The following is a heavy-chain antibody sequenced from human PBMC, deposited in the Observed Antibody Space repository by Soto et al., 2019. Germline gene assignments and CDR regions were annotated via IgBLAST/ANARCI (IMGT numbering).Heavy chain of an antibody. J-gene: IGHJ4*02. CDR3: VRLVVGAPRQPDFDR. V-gene: IGHV4-39*01. D-gene: IGHD2-15*01. CDR2: LHYSGST. CDR1: GGSMKSSDYF. Sequence: QVHLQESGPRLVKPSETLSLTCTVTGGSMKSSDYFWGWVRQPPGKGLECIGNLHYSGSTHYNPSLKSRVSISADLSKNQFSLNLTSVTAADTAFYYGVRLVVGAPRQPDFDRWGQGTLVAVS.